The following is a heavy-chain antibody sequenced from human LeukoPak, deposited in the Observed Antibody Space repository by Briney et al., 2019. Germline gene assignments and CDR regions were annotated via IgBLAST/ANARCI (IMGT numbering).Heavy chain of an antibody. CDR2: IYDGGST. CDR1: GGSITTGGYF. D-gene: IGHD3-16*01. Sequence: SSETLSLTCTVSGGSITTGGYFWTWIRQRPGKGLEWIGHIYDGGSTYYNPSLKSRVTISLDTSENQFSLGLSSVTAADTAVYYCTRALGAFFDYWGQGNLVTVSS. CDR3: TRALGAFFDY. J-gene: IGHJ4*02. V-gene: IGHV4-31*03.